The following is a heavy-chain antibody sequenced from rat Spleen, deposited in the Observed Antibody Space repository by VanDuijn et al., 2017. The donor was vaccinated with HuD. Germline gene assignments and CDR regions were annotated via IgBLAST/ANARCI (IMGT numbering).Heavy chain of an antibody. CDR3: ASNWGGDYYVMDA. CDR1: GFTFSNYY. V-gene: IGHV5-25*01. D-gene: IGHD5-1*01. Sequence: EVQLVESGGGLVQPGRSLKLSCAASGFTFSNYYMAWVRQAPKKGLEWVATISTSGSRTYYPDPVKGRFTISRDNAKSSLYLQMNSLKSEDTATDYGASNWGGDYYVMDAWGQGASVTVSS. J-gene: IGHJ4*01. CDR2: ISTSGSRT.